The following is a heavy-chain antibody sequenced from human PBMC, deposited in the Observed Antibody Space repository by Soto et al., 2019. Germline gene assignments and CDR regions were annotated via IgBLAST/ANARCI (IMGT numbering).Heavy chain of an antibody. V-gene: IGHV3-15*01. CDR3: SCRVRPTYYYGMDV. J-gene: IGHJ6*02. CDR1: GISFNNAW. CDR2: IKSYSDGGTT. Sequence: GGSLRLSCAASGISFNNAWMTWVRQAPGKGLEWIGRIKSYSDGGTTDYAAAVKDRVTLSRDDAKSMVYLQMNSLKIEDTGIYYCSCRVRPTYYYGMDVWGQETAVTVSS.